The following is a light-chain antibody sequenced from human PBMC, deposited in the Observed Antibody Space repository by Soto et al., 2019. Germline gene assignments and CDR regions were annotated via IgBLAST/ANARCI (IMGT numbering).Light chain of an antibody. CDR2: DVS. CDR3: CSYAGSYTVV. Sequence: QSALTQPRSVSGSPGQSVTISCTGTSSDVGGYNYVSWYQQHPGKAPKLMIYDVSKRPSGVPDRFSGSKSGNTASLTISGLQAEYEADYYFCSYAGSYTVVCVGGTKLTVL. V-gene: IGLV2-11*01. J-gene: IGLJ2*01. CDR1: SSDVGGYNY.